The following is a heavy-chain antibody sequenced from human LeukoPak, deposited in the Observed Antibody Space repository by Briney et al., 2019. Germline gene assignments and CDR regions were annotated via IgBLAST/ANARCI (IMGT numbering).Heavy chain of an antibody. D-gene: IGHD5-18*01. J-gene: IGHJ4*02. CDR2: ISNNGGYT. CDR3: AREEDTAIPFDY. V-gene: IGHV3-23*01. Sequence: GGSLRLSCAASGFTFSSSAMSWVRQAPGKGLEWVSAISNNGGYTYYADSVQGRFTISRDNSKNTLCLQMNSLRAEDTAVYYCAREEDTAIPFDYWGQGTLVTVSS. CDR1: GFTFSSSA.